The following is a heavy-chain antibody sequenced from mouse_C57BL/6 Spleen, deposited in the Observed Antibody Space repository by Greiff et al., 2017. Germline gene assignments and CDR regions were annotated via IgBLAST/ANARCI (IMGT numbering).Heavy chain of an antibody. CDR3: APYGNYSDYAMDY. V-gene: IGHV1-26*01. J-gene: IGHJ4*01. CDR2: INPNNGGT. Sequence: VQLQQSGPELVKPGASVKISCKASGYTFTDYYMNWVKQSHGKSLEWIGDINPNNGGTSYNQKFKGKATLTVDKSSSTAYMELRSLTSEDSAVYYCAPYGNYSDYAMDYWGQGTSVTVSS. D-gene: IGHD2-1*01. CDR1: GYTFTDYY.